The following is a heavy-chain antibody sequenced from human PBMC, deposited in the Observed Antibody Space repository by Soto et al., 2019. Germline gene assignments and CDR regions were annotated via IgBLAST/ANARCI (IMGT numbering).Heavy chain of an antibody. Sequence: QVQLVQSGAEVKKPGSSVKVSCKASGGTFSSYAMTWVRQAPGQGLEWMGGIIPLFGTAKYAQKFQGRVTITADASTNTAYIELTSLTSDDTDVYYCATPTSGNFYFDYWGQGTLVTVSS. CDR1: GGTFSSYA. J-gene: IGHJ4*02. CDR3: ATPTSGNFYFDY. V-gene: IGHV1-69*12. CDR2: IIPLFGTA. D-gene: IGHD1-26*01.